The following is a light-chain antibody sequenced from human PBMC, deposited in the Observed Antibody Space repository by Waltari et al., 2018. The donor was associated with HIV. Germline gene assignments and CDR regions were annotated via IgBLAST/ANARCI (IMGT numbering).Light chain of an antibody. Sequence: QSVLTQPPSVSAAPGQKITISCSGSSSNLGNNYVSWYQQLPGAAPKVFIHDNNKRPSGIPDRFSGSKSGTSATLGITGLQTGDEADYYCGAWDSSLSVVVFGGGTKVTVL. CDR1: SSNLGNNY. CDR2: DNN. J-gene: IGLJ2*01. CDR3: GAWDSSLSVVV. V-gene: IGLV1-51*01.